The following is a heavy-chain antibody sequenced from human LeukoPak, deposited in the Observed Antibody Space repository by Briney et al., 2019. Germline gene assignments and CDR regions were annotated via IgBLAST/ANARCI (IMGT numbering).Heavy chain of an antibody. D-gene: IGHD5-18*01. J-gene: IGHJ4*02. CDR1: GGSIGIYY. V-gene: IGHV4-59*01. Sequence: PSETLSLTCTVSGGSIGIYYWTWVRQPPGKGLEWIGFIYYTGSTNYNPSLKSRVTISLDTSKNQFSLKLSSATAAGTAVYYCARAGYSYASGYYFDYWGQGTLVTVSS. CDR2: IYYTGST. CDR3: ARAGYSYASGYYFDY.